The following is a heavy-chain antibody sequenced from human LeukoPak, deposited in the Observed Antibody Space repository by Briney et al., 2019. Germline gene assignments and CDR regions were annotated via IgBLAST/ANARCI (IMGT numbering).Heavy chain of an antibody. V-gene: IGHV1-2*02. CDR3: AREGCSSTSCYPDDAFDI. CDR1: GYTFTGYY. Sequence: ASVKVSCKASGYTFTGYYMHWVRQAPGQGLEWMGWINPNSGGTNYAQKFQGRVTMTRDASISTAYMELSRLRSDDTAVYYCAREGCSSTSCYPDDAFDIWGQGTMVTVSS. D-gene: IGHD2-2*01. CDR2: INPNSGGT. J-gene: IGHJ3*02.